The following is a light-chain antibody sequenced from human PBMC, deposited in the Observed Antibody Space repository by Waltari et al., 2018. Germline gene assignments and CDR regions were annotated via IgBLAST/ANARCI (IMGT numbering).Light chain of an antibody. CDR1: QSASSN. CDR2: GAS. Sequence: RATQSASSNLTLYQQKRGRAPSLLIYGASTRATGIPARFSGRAAGTEVTLTISNLQSEDVAVYFGQQYNYWPPWTFGQGTKVEIK. J-gene: IGKJ1*01. CDR3: QQYNYWPPWT. V-gene: IGKV3-15*01.